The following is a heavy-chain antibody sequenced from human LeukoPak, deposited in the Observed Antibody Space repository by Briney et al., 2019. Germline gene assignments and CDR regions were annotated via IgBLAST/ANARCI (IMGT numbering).Heavy chain of an antibody. D-gene: IGHD5-24*01. CDR3: ARAVGSPDDYYYMDV. CDR2: FDPEDGET. V-gene: IGHV1-24*01. CDR1: GGTFSSYA. J-gene: IGHJ6*03. Sequence: PLASVKVSCKASGGTFSSYAISWVRQAPGQGLEWMGGFDPEDGETIYAQKFQGRVTMTEDTSTDTAYMELSSLRSEDTAVYYCARAVGSPDDYYYMDVWGKGTTVTVSS.